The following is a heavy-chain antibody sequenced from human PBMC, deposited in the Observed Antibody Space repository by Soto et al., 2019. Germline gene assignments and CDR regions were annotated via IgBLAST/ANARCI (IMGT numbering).Heavy chain of an antibody. Sequence: GGSLRLSCAASGFTFSSYAMSWVRQAPGKGLEWVSAISGSGGSTYYADSVKGRFTISRDNSKNTLYLQMNSLRAEDTAVYYSAKYISTFGVVTPVSFDYWGQGTLVTVSS. CDR1: GFTFSSYA. D-gene: IGHD3-3*01. J-gene: IGHJ4*02. V-gene: IGHV3-23*01. CDR3: AKYISTFGVVTPVSFDY. CDR2: ISGSGGST.